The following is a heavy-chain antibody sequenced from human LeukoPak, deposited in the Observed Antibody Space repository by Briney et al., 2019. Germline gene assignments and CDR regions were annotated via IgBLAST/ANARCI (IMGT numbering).Heavy chain of an antibody. J-gene: IGHJ4*02. CDR1: GFTFSSYA. CDR3: AKYKISTVTVDY. V-gene: IGHV3-23*01. D-gene: IGHD4-11*01. CDR2: ISNSGVST. Sequence: GGSLRLSCAASGFTFSSYATSWVRQAPGKGLEWVSVISNSGVSTYYADSVKGRFTISRDNPKNTLYLQMNSLRAEDTAVYYCAKYKISTVTVDYWGQGTLVTVSS.